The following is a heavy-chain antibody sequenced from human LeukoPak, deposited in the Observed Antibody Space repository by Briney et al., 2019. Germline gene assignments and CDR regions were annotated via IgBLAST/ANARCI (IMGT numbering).Heavy chain of an antibody. CDR3: ARGAGYYNWNPRTKYNWFDP. Sequence: ASVKVSCKASGYTFTSYGISWVRQAPGQGLEWMGWSNAYNGNTNYAQKLQGRLTMTTATSTSTAYMERRSLRSDDTAVYYCARGAGYYNWNPRTKYNWFDPWGQGTLVTVSS. D-gene: IGHD1-20*01. CDR2: SNAYNGNT. V-gene: IGHV1-18*01. J-gene: IGHJ5*02. CDR1: GYTFTSYG.